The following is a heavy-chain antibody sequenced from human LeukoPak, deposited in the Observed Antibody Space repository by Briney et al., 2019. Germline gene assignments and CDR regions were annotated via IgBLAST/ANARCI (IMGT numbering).Heavy chain of an antibody. D-gene: IGHD3-10*01. CDR2: ISYDGSNT. CDR1: GFTFSTYA. V-gene: IGHV3-30-3*01. CDR3: AIDPTKMASGSLDY. Sequence: GGSLRLSCAAAGFTFSTYAMHSVRQAPGKGLEWVAVISYDGSNTYYADSVRGRFTISRDNSKNTLYLQMNSLRPEDTTVFYCAIDPTKMASGSLDYGGQGTLVTVSS. J-gene: IGHJ4*02.